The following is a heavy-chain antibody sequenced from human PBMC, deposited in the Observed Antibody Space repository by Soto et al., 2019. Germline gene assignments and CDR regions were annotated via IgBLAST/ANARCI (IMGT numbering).Heavy chain of an antibody. CDR2: ISAYNGNT. CDR1: GYTFTSYG. J-gene: IGHJ6*02. CDR3: ARGVKYCTTGVCSFSGMDV. Sequence: QVQLVQSGAEVKKPGASVKVSCKASGYTFTSYGISWVRQAPGQGLEWMGWISAYNGNTSYAQKFQGRVTMTTDTATGAACRELRSLRSDDTAVYFCARGVKYCTTGVCSFSGMDVWGQGTTVTVSS. V-gene: IGHV1-18*01. D-gene: IGHD2-8*01.